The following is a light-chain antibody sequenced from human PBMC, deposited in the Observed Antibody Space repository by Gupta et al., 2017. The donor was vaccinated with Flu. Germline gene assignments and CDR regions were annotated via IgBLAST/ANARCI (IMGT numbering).Light chain of an antibody. Sequence: QSALTQPASVSGSPGQSITISCPGTSSDIGTYNYVSWYQQHPGKAPELMIYEVNNRPSGVSNRFSGSKSGNTASLTISGLQAEDEADYYCSSYTSTTTLVFGSGTKVTVL. CDR1: SSDIGTYNY. J-gene: IGLJ1*01. CDR3: SSYTSTTTLV. V-gene: IGLV2-14*01. CDR2: EVN.